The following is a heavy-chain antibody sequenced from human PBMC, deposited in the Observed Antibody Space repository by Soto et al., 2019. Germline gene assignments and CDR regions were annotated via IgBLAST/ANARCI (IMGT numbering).Heavy chain of an antibody. CDR3: ARDCSSTSCYQNYYGMDV. V-gene: IGHV4-31*03. J-gene: IGHJ6*02. CDR1: GGPISSGGYY. CDR2: IYYSGST. D-gene: IGHD2-2*01. Sequence: PSETLSLTCTVSGGPISSGGYYWSWIRQHPGKGLEWIGYIYYSGSTYYNPSLKSRVTISVDTSKNQFSLKLSSVTAADTAVYYCARDCSSTSCYQNYYGMDVWGQGTTVTVSS.